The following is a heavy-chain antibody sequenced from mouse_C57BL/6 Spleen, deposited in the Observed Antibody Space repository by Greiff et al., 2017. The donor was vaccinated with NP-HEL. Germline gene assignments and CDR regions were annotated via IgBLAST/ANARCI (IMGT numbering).Heavy chain of an antibody. J-gene: IGHJ4*01. CDR3: ARDWAYYAMDY. V-gene: IGHV5-17*01. Sequence: EVTVVESGGGLVKPGGSLKLSCAASGFTFSDYGMHWVRQAPEKGLEWVAYISSGSSTIYYADTVKGRFTISRDNAKNTLFLQMTSLRSEDTAMYYCARDWAYYAMDYWGQGTSVTVSS. D-gene: IGHD4-1*01. CDR2: ISSGSSTI. CDR1: GFTFSDYG.